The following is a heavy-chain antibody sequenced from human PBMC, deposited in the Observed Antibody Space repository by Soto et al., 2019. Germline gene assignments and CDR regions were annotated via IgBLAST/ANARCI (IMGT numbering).Heavy chain of an antibody. CDR3: ARVFFVDIDYIYYFEY. CDR1: GGSVNSDSYY. CDR2: IHYSGNS. V-gene: IGHV4-61*01. D-gene: IGHD4-4*01. Sequence: PSETLSLTCTVSGGSVNSDSYYWSWIRQPPGKGLEWIGYIHYSGNSNYNPSLKSRVTISLDTSKNQFSLKLSSVTAADTAVYYCARVFFVDIDYIYYFEYWGQGTLVTVSS. J-gene: IGHJ4*02.